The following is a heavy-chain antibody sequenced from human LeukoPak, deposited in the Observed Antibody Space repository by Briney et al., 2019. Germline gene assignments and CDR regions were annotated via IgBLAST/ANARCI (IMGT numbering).Heavy chain of an antibody. CDR2: ISPAGGSI. CDR1: GFAFSTYA. Sequence: GGSLRLSCAASGFAFSTYAMSWVRQAPGKGLEWVSLISPAGGSIYYADSVKGRFTISRDNSENTLYLQMSSLRTEDTAVYYCAKRHCSGGSCFSGVDYWGQGTLVTVSS. D-gene: IGHD2-15*01. V-gene: IGHV3-23*01. CDR3: AKRHCSGGSCFSGVDY. J-gene: IGHJ4*02.